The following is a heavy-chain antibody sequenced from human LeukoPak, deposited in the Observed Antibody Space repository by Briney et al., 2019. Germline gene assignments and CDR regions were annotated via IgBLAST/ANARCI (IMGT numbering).Heavy chain of an antibody. J-gene: IGHJ3*02. D-gene: IGHD2-2*02. CDR1: DGSISSGGYY. CDR2: IYYSGST. V-gene: IGHV4-31*03. CDR3: ARQGFVVVPAAIGAFDI. Sequence: SETLSLTCTVSDGSISSGGYYWSWIRQHPGKGLEWIGYIYYSGSTYYNPSLKSRVTISVDTSKNQFSLKLSSVTAADTAVYYCARQGFVVVPAAIGAFDIWGQGTMVTVSS.